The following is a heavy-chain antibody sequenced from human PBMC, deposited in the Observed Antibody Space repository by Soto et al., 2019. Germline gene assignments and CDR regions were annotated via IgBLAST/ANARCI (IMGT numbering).Heavy chain of an antibody. V-gene: IGHV4-34*01. Sequence: SETLSLTCAVYGGSFSGYYWSWIRQPPGKGLEWIGEINHSGSTNYNPSLKSRVTISVDTSKNQFSLKLSSVTAADTAVYYCARHWAARSPYYYYGMDVWGQGTTVTVSS. D-gene: IGHD6-6*01. CDR2: INHSGST. CDR1: GGSFSGYY. CDR3: ARHWAARSPYYYYGMDV. J-gene: IGHJ6*02.